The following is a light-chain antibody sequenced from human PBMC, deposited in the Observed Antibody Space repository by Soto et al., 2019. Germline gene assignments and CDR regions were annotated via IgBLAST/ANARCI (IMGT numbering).Light chain of an antibody. Sequence: QSALTQPASVSGSPGQSSTISCTGTSSDVGSYNLVSWYQQHPGKAPKLMIYEGSKRPSGVSNRFSGSKSGNTASLTMSGLQAEDEADYYCCSYAGSSTLVFGGGTKLTVL. V-gene: IGLV2-23*01. J-gene: IGLJ2*01. CDR3: CSYAGSSTLV. CDR2: EGS. CDR1: SSDVGSYNL.